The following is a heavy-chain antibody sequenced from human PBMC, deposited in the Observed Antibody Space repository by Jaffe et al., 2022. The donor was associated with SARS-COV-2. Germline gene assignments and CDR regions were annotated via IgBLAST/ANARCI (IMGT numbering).Heavy chain of an antibody. J-gene: IGHJ6*02. CDR1: GGSISSGSYY. CDR3: ARDFLDNAPGV. D-gene: IGHD2-2*03. CDR2: IYTSGST. V-gene: IGHV4-61*02. Sequence: QVQLQESGPGLVKPSQTLSLTCTVSGGSISSGSYYWSWIRQPAGKGLEWIGRIYTSGSTNYNPSLKSRVTISVDTSKNQFSLKLSSVTAADTAVYYCARDFLDNAPGVWGQGTTVTVSS.